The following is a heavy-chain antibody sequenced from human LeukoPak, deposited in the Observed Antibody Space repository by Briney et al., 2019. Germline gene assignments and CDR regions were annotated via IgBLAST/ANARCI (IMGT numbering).Heavy chain of an antibody. CDR2: IYYSGTT. V-gene: IGHV4-59*01. D-gene: IGHD5-12*01. CDR3: ARDFLPPHYTATIRPDWYFDL. J-gene: IGHJ2*01. CDR1: GGSMSSYY. Sequence: PSETLSLTCTVSGGSMSSYYWSWIRQPPGEGLEWIGNIYYSGTTSYNPSLESRVIISVDTSKNQFSLKLNSVTAADTAVYYCARDFLPPHYTATIRPDWYFDLWGRGTLVTVSS.